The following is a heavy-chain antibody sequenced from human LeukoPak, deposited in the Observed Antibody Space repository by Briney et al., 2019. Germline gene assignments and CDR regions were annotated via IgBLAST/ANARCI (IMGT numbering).Heavy chain of an antibody. CDR3: ARVSGGSYYGDFDS. V-gene: IGHV3-7*03. Sequence: PGGSLRLSCAASGFTLSSNWMSWVRQAPGKGLEWVANIRQDGSEKYYVDSVKGRFTISRDNAKNSLYLQMNSLRAEDTALYHCARVSGGSYYGDFDSWGQGTLVTVSS. CDR2: IRQDGSEK. CDR1: GFTLSSNW. J-gene: IGHJ4*02. D-gene: IGHD1-26*01.